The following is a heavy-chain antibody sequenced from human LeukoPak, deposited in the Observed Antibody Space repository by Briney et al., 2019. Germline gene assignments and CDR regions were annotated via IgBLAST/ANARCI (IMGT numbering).Heavy chain of an antibody. Sequence: PGGSLRLSCAASGFTFDGYWMHWVRQAPGKGLVWVSRINTDGSSTSYADSVKGRFTISRDNAKNTLYLQMNSLRAEDTAVYYCARYSSSWCGDYWGQGTLVTVSS. V-gene: IGHV3-74*01. J-gene: IGHJ4*02. D-gene: IGHD6-13*01. CDR3: ARYSSSWCGDY. CDR2: INTDGSST. CDR1: GFTFDGYW.